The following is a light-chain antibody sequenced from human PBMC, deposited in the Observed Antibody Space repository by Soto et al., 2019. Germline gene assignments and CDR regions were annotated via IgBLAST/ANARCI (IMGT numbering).Light chain of an antibody. V-gene: IGLV1-44*01. J-gene: IGLJ1*01. CDR2: EVS. CDR1: SSNIGTNT. Sequence: QSVLTQPPSASGTPGQRVSISCSGGSSNIGTNTVNWYQHLPGTAPKLMIYEVSNRPSGVSNRFSGSKSGNTASLTISGLQAEDEADYYCSSYTSSSTREVVGTGTRSPS. CDR3: SSYTSSSTREV.